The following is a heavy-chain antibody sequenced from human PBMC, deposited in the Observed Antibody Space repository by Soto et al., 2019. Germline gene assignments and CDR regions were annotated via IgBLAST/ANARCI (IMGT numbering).Heavy chain of an antibody. CDR1: GGSISSSSYY. D-gene: IGHD2-2*01. J-gene: IGHJ3*02. V-gene: IGHV4-39*01. CDR3: ARHQPRYCSSTSCYDGDAFDI. Sequence: SETLSLTCTVSGGSISSSSYYWGWIRQPPGKGLEWIGSIYYSGSTYYSPSLKSRVTISVDTSKNQFSLKLSSVTAADTAVYYCARHQPRYCSSTSCYDGDAFDIWGQGTMVTVSS. CDR2: IYYSGST.